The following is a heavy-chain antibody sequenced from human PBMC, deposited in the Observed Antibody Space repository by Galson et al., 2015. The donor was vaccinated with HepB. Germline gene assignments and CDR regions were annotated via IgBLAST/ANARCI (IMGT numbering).Heavy chain of an antibody. CDR3: ATGDRRYYYDSSGYIPFDY. J-gene: IGHJ4*02. V-gene: IGHV1-24*01. CDR1: GYTLTELS. D-gene: IGHD3-22*01. CDR2: FDPEDGET. Sequence: SVKVSCKVSGYTLTELSMHWVRQAPGKGLEWMGGFDPEDGETIYAQKFQGRVTMTEDTSTDTAYMELSSLRSEDTAVYYCATGDRRYYYDSSGYIPFDYWGQGTLVTVSS.